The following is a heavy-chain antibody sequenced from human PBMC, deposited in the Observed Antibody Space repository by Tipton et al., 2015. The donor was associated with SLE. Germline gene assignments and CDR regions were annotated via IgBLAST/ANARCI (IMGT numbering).Heavy chain of an antibody. J-gene: IGHJ3*02. CDR1: GDSVSSNSAA. Sequence: GLVKPSQTLSLTCAISGDSVSSNSAAWNWIRQSPSRGLEWLGRTYYRSKWYNDYAVSVKSRITINPDTSKNQFSLQLNSVTPEDTAVYYCARYYYDSSGLTHAFDIWGQGTMVTVSS. CDR2: TYYRSKWYN. D-gene: IGHD3-22*01. CDR3: ARYYYDSSGLTHAFDI. V-gene: IGHV6-1*01.